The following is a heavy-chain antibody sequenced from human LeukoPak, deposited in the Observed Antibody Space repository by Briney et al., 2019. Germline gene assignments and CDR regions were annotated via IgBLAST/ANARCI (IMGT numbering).Heavy chain of an antibody. CDR1: EFTVISAY. CDR3: ARVPDRSGCGGAFDI. Sequence: GGSLRLSCEASEFTVISAYMNWVRQAPGKGLEWVSDIFAGGSAYYADSVKGRFTISRDNSKNMVYLQMNSLTAEDTAVYYCARVPDRSGCGGAFDIWGQGTMVTVSS. D-gene: IGHD3-22*01. CDR2: IFAGGSA. J-gene: IGHJ3*02. V-gene: IGHV3-53*01.